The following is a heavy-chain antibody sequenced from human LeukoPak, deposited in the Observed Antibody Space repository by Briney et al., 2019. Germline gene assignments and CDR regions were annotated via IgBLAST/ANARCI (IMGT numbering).Heavy chain of an antibody. CDR1: GYTFTGYY. V-gene: IGHV1-2*02. CDR3: ARGAARDWIGQGHFDY. J-gene: IGHJ4*02. Sequence: ASVNVSCKASGYTFTGYYMHWVQQAPGQGLEGMGWVNTNSGGTNDAQKFQGRVTMTRDTSISTAYMELSRLRSDDTAVYYCARGAARDWIGQGHFDYWGQGTLVTVSS. CDR2: VNTNSGGT. D-gene: IGHD1-1*01.